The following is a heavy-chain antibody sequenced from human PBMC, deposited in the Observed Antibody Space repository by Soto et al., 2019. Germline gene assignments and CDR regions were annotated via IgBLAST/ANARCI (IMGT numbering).Heavy chain of an antibody. V-gene: IGHV4-39*01. CDR3: ARRQSSSWYGL. Sequence: QLQLQESGPGLVKPSETLSLTCTVSGVSISSSSYYWGWIRQPPGKGLEWIGSIYYSGSTYYNPSLKSRVTISVDTSKNQFSLKLSSVTAADTAVYYCARRQSSSWYGLWGQGTLVTVSS. CDR1: GVSISSSSYY. D-gene: IGHD6-13*01. CDR2: IYYSGST. J-gene: IGHJ4*02.